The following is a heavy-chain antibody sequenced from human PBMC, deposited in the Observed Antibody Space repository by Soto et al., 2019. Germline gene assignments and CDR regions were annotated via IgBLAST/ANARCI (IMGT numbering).Heavy chain of an antibody. Sequence: GASVKVSCKASGYTFTGYYMHWVRQAPGQGLEWMGWINPNSGGTNYAQKFQRRVTMTRDTSISTAYMELSRLRSDDTAVYYCARDRSSSWPFDYWGQGTLVTVSS. CDR3: ARDRSSSWPFDY. J-gene: IGHJ4*02. CDR1: GYTFTGYY. V-gene: IGHV1-2*02. CDR2: INPNSGGT. D-gene: IGHD6-13*01.